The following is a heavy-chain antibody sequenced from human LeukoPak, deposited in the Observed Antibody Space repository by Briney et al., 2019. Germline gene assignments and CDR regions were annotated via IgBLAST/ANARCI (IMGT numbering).Heavy chain of an antibody. CDR3: ASLEPGIAVAGSWFDP. D-gene: IGHD6-19*01. V-gene: IGHV3-7*01. J-gene: IGHJ5*02. Sequence: GGSLRLSCAASGFTFSTYWMSWVRQAPGKGLEWVANIRQDGSKIYYVDFVKGRFTISRDNAKNSLYLQMNNLRAEDTAVYYCASLEPGIAVAGSWFDPWGQGTLVTVS. CDR2: IRQDGSKI. CDR1: GFTFSTYW.